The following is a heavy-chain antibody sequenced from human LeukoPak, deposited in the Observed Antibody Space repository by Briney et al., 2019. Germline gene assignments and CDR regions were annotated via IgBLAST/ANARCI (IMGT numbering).Heavy chain of an antibody. D-gene: IGHD6-19*01. V-gene: IGHV1-18*01. J-gene: IGHJ4*02. CDR1: GYTFTSYG. Sequence: ASVKVSCKASGYTFTSYGISWVRQAPGQGLEWMGWISAYNGNTNYAQKLQGRVTMTTDTSTSTAYMELRRLRSDDTAVYCCSRDSSGWYPKSFDYWGQGTLVTVSS. CDR2: ISAYNGNT. CDR3: SRDSSGWYPKSFDY.